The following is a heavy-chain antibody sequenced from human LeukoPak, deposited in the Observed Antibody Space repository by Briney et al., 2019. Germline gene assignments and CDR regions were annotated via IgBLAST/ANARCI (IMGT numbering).Heavy chain of an antibody. J-gene: IGHJ5*02. V-gene: IGHV4-34*01. CDR1: GGSFSGYY. CDR2: INHSGST. CDR3: AREGYSGWSDTWFDP. Sequence: AETLYLTCAVYGGSFSGYYWSWIRQPPGKGLEWIGEINHSGSTNYNPSLKNQVTISGDASKNQFSLKLSSVTAADPAVYYCAREGYSGWSDTWFDPWGQGTLVTVSS. D-gene: IGHD6-19*01.